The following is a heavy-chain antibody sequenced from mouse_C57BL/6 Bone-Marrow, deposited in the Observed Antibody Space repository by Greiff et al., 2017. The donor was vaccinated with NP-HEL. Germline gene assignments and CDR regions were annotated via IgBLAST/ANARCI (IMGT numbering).Heavy chain of an antibody. CDR2: SRNKANDYTT. D-gene: IGHD1-1*01. CDR3: ARDAGLLRYPFAY. V-gene: IGHV7-1*01. Sequence: EVKLVESGGGLVQSGRSLRLSCATSGFTFSDFYMEWVRQAPGKGLEWIAASRNKANDYTTEYSASVKGRFIVSRDTSQSILYLQMNALRAEDTAIYYCARDAGLLRYPFAYWGQGTLVTVSA. CDR1: GFTFSDFY. J-gene: IGHJ3*01.